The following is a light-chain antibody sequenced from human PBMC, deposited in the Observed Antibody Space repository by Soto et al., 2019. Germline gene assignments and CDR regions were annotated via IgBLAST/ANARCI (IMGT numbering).Light chain of an antibody. CDR1: SSDVGGYKY. V-gene: IGLV2-8*01. Sequence: QLVLTQPPSASGSPGQSVTISCTGTSSDVGGYKYVSWYQQYPGKAPKLMIYAVNKRPSGVPDRFSGSKSGNTASLTVSGLQAEDEADYYCSSYAGSNNYVFGTGTKVTVL. J-gene: IGLJ1*01. CDR2: AVN. CDR3: SSYAGSNNYV.